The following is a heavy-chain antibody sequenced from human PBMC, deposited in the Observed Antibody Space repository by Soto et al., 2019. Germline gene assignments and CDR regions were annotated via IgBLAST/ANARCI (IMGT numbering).Heavy chain of an antibody. D-gene: IGHD2-8*01. J-gene: IGHJ5*02. Sequence: GASVKVSCKASGYTFTGYYMHWVRQAPGQGLEWMGWINPNSGGTNYAQKFQGRVTMTRDTSISTAYMELSRLRSDDTAVYYCAREGTVLMVYAVYKRNWFDPWGQGTLVTSPQ. CDR2: INPNSGGT. CDR3: AREGTVLMVYAVYKRNWFDP. CDR1: GYTFTGYY. V-gene: IGHV1-2*02.